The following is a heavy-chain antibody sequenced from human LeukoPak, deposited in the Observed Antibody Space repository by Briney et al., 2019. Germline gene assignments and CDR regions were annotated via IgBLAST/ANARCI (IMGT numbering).Heavy chain of an antibody. CDR1: GGSLRDYY. CDR2: INHSGST. Sequence: SETLSLTCAVHGGSLRDYYWSWVRQPPGKALEWVGEINHSGSTNYNPSLKSRVTISIVTSKNQFSLKLSSVTAADTAVYYCARHYYGSGSKTGYYYMDVWGKGTTVTISS. V-gene: IGHV4-34*01. D-gene: IGHD3-10*01. CDR3: ARHYYGSGSKTGYYYMDV. J-gene: IGHJ6*03.